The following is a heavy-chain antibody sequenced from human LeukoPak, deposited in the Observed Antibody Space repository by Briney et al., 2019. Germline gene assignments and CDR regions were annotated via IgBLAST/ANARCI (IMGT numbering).Heavy chain of an antibody. CDR2: ISAYNGNT. CDR1: GGTFSSYA. J-gene: IGHJ5*02. V-gene: IGHV1-18*01. CDR3: ARDRSNWFDP. Sequence: ASVKVSCKASGGTFSSYAISWVRQAPGQGLEWMGWISAYNGNTNYAQKLQGRVTMTTDTSTSTAYMELRSLRSDDTAVYYCARDRSNWFDPWGQGTLVTVSS.